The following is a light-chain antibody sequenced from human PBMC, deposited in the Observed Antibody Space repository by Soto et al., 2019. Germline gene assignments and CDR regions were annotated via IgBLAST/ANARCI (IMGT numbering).Light chain of an antibody. Sequence: EIVMTQSPATLSVSPGERATLSCRASQSVSSNLAWYQQKPGQAPRLLIYGASTRATGIPARFSGSGSETEFTLTISSLQSEDFAIYYCQQYNNWWTFGQGTKVEIK. V-gene: IGKV3-15*01. J-gene: IGKJ1*01. CDR1: QSVSSN. CDR3: QQYNNWWT. CDR2: GAS.